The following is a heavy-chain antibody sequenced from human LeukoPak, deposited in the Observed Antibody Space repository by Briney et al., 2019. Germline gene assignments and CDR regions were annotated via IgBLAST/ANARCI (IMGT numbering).Heavy chain of an antibody. CDR1: GFTFSRYA. V-gene: IGHV3-23*01. J-gene: IGHJ4*02. D-gene: IGHD2-21*02. CDR2: ISGSGGST. Sequence: GGSLRLSCAASGFTFSRYAMSWVRQAPGKGLEWVSAISGSGGSTYYADSVKGRFTISRDNSKNTLYLQMNSLRAEDTAVYYCARDSRHIVVVTAPFDYWGQGTLVTVSS. CDR3: ARDSRHIVVVTAPFDY.